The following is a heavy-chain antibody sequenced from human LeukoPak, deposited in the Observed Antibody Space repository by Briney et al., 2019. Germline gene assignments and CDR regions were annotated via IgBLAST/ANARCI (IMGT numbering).Heavy chain of an antibody. CDR2: IYSGGST. CDR1: GFTVSSNY. J-gene: IGHJ6*02. V-gene: IGHV3-53*05. CDR3: AKSDVDTAMVSRMDV. D-gene: IGHD5-18*01. Sequence: GGSLRLSCAASGFTVSSNYMSWVRQAPGKGLEWVSVIYSGGSTYYADSVKGRFTISRDNSKNTLYLQMNSLRAEDTAVYYCAKSDVDTAMVSRMDVWGQGTTVTVSS.